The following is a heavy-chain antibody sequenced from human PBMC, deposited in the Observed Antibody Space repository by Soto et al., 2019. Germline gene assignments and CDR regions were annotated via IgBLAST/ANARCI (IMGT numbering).Heavy chain of an antibody. CDR3: AKSSGRCDY. J-gene: IGHJ4*02. CDR2: ISGSGGST. CDR1: GFSFSRYA. Sequence: GGSLRLSCAASGFSFSRYAMSWFRQAPGKGLEWVSAISGSGGSTYYADSVKGRFTISRDNSKNSLYLQMNSLRAEDTAVYYCAKSSGRCDYWGQGTLVTVSS. D-gene: IGHD2-15*01. V-gene: IGHV3-23*01.